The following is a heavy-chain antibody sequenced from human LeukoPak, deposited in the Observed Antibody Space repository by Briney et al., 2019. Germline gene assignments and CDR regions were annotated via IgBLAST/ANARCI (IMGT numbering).Heavy chain of an antibody. CDR2: ISSSGNTI. Sequence: GGSLRLSCAASGLIFSDYYMSWIRQAPGKGLEWVSYISSSGNTIYYADSVKGRFTISRDNAKNSLFLQMNGLRAEDTAVYYCARMPRFGELSYSDYWGQGTLVPVSS. CDR3: ARMPRFGELSYSDY. D-gene: IGHD3-10*01. J-gene: IGHJ4*02. V-gene: IGHV3-11*01. CDR1: GLIFSDYY.